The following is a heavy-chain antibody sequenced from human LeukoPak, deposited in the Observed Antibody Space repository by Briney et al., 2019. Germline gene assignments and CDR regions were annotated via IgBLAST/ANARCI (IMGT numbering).Heavy chain of an antibody. Sequence: GGSLRFSCAASGSTFSSYAMHWVRQAPGKGLEWVAVISYDGSNKYYADSVKGRFTISRDNPKNTLYLQVNSLRAEDTAVYYCARDPQQQLILDYWGQGTLVTVSS. J-gene: IGHJ4*02. CDR3: ARDPQQQLILDY. CDR2: ISYDGSNK. CDR1: GSTFSSYA. V-gene: IGHV3-30*04. D-gene: IGHD6-13*01.